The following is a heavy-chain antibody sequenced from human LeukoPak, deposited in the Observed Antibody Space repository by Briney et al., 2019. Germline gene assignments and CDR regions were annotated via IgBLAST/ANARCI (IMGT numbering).Heavy chain of an antibody. J-gene: IGHJ4*02. CDR1: GYTFTSYA. V-gene: IGHV1-3*01. D-gene: IGHD3-3*01. CDR2: INAGTGNT. Sequence: ASVKVSCKASGYTFTSYAMHWVRQAPGHRLEWMGWINAGTGNTKYSHKFQGRVTVTRDTSASTAYMELSSLRSEDTAVYYCASVPLGYDFWSGYDFWGQGTLVTVSS. CDR3: ASVPLGYDFWSGYDF.